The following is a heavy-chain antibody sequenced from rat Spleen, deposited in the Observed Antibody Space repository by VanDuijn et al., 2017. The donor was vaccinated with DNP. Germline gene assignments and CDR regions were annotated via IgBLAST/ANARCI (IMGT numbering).Heavy chain of an antibody. J-gene: IGHJ4*01. CDR1: GFTFNTYW. CDR3: SRVDNYDYYGLDV. CDR2: IASDGGST. Sequence: EVQLVETGGDLVPPGRSLKLSCVASGFTFNTYWMFWIRQAPGKGLEWVASIASDGGSTYYPDSVKGRFTISRDNAKNTLYLQMNSLRSEDTATYYCSRVDNYDYYGLDVWGQGTSVTVSS. D-gene: IGHD1-10*01. V-gene: IGHV5-31*01.